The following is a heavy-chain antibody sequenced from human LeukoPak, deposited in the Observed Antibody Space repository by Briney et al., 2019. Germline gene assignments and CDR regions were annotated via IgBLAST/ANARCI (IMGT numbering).Heavy chain of an antibody. D-gene: IGHD1-26*01. CDR2: IYSSGNT. CDR1: GGSISSYY. CDR3: ARDQGEDSGTYFRYYYYYYLDA. Sequence: SETLSLTCTVSGGSISSYYWNWIRQPAGKGLEWIGRIYSSGNTNYNPSLKSRVSMSVDTSKNQFSLKLSSVTAADTAVYYCARDQGEDSGTYFRYYYYYYLDAWGKGTTVTVSS. J-gene: IGHJ6*03. V-gene: IGHV4-4*07.